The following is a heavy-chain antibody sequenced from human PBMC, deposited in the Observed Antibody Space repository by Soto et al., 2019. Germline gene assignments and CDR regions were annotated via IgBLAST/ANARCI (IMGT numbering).Heavy chain of an antibody. CDR2: IIPIAAIA. D-gene: IGHD3-10*01. V-gene: IGHV1-69*02. CDR1: GGTFSRYT. Sequence: GASVKVSCKASGGTFSRYTINLVRQAPGQGLEWMGRIIPIAAIANYTQKFQGRVTITVDKSSTTAYMELSSLRSDDTAVYYCARGSTIVRGAPSWFDPWGQGTLVTVSS. J-gene: IGHJ5*02. CDR3: ARGSTIVRGAPSWFDP.